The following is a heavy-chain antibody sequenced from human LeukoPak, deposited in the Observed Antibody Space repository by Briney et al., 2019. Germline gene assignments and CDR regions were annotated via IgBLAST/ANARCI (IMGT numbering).Heavy chain of an antibody. CDR2: INHSGST. J-gene: IGHJ6*02. V-gene: IGHV4-4*02. CDR3: ARGPPAKPGTGYYYGMDV. D-gene: IGHD2-2*01. CDR1: GGSITNDNW. Sequence: SETLSLTCAVTGGSITNDNWWSWVRQPPGKGLEWIGEINHSGSTNYNPSLKSRVTISVDMSKNQFSLKLSSVTAADTAVYYCARGPPAKPGTGYYYGMDVWGQGTTVTVSS.